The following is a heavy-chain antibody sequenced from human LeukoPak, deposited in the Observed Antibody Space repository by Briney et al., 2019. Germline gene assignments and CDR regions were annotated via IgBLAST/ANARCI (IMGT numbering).Heavy chain of an antibody. CDR3: ARGGIVVVPDAFDI. Sequence: SETLSLTCTVSGGSISSSSYYWGWIRQPPGKGLEWIGYIYYSGSTNYNPSLKSRVTISVDTSKNQFSLKLSSVTAADTAVYYCARGGIVVVPDAFDIWGQGTMVTVSS. CDR2: IYYSGST. CDR1: GGSISSSSYY. J-gene: IGHJ3*02. D-gene: IGHD2-2*01. V-gene: IGHV4-61*05.